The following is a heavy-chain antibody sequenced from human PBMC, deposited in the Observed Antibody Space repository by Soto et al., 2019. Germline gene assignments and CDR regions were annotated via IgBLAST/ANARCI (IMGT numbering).Heavy chain of an antibody. D-gene: IGHD3-16*01. CDR1: GGSFGSSA. Sequence: QVQLVQSGADVKNPGSSVKVSCKASGGSFGSSAISWVRQAPAQGLEWMGEIIPVFDKANYAQNFQGRLTITADEPTGTVFMQLSSLRSEDTAVYFCARLRRDWGDAFDLWGLGTLVTVSS. CDR3: ARLRRDWGDAFDL. V-gene: IGHV1-69*01. J-gene: IGHJ3*01. CDR2: IIPVFDKA.